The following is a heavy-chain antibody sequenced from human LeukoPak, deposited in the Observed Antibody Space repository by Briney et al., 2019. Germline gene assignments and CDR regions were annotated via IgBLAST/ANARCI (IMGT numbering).Heavy chain of an antibody. V-gene: IGHV1-2*02. J-gene: IGHJ3*02. CDR3: ARFGVVTNDAFDI. CDR2: TNPNSGVT. Sequence: ASVNVSCKASGYTFNGYYLHWVRQAPGQGLEWMGWTNPNSGVTKFAQQFQGRVTMTWDTSVSTAYMELSRLTSDDTAMYYCARFGVVTNDAFDIWGQGAMVTISS. CDR1: GYTFNGYY. D-gene: IGHD3-3*01.